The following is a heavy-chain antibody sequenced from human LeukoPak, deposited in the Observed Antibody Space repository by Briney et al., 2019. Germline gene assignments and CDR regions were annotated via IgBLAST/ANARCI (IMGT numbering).Heavy chain of an antibody. CDR2: IYGGGST. V-gene: IGHV3-53*01. J-gene: IGHJ3*02. CDR3: ARAIPSLLWFGELDAFDI. CDR1: GFTVSDNS. Sequence: PGGSLRLSCAASGFTVSDNSMSWVRQAPGKGLEWVSVIYGGGSTYHADSVKGRFTIFRDISKNTLYLQMNSLRAEDTAVYYCARAIPSLLWFGELDAFDIWGQGTMVTVSS. D-gene: IGHD3-10*01.